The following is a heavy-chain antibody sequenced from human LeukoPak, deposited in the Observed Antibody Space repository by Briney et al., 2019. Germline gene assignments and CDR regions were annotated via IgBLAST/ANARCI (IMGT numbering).Heavy chain of an antibody. CDR1: GFTVSSNY. V-gene: IGHV3-53*01. J-gene: IGHJ6*03. CDR3: AREAWADKFRSGYYYMDV. D-gene: IGHD2-15*01. Sequence: GGSLRLPCAASGFTVSSNYMSWVRQAPGKGLEWVSVIYSGCSTYYADSVKGRFTISRDNSKNKIYLQMNRLRDEDTAVYYCAREAWADKFRSGYYYMDVWGKGTTVTVSS. CDR2: IYSGCST.